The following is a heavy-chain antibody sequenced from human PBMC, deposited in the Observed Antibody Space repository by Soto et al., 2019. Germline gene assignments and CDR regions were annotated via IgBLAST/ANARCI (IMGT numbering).Heavy chain of an antibody. CDR2: IIPILGIA. Sequence: QVQLVQSGAEVKKPGSSVKVSCXXXGGXFSSYTISWVRQAPGQGLEWMGRIIPILGIANYAQKFQGRVTITADKSTSTAYMELSSLRSEDTAXYXCXXXXXXXXXXXXXXXDLWGRGTLVTVSS. V-gene: IGHV1-69*02. J-gene: IGHJ2*01. CDR1: GGXFSSYT. CDR3: XXXXXXXXXXXXXXXDL.